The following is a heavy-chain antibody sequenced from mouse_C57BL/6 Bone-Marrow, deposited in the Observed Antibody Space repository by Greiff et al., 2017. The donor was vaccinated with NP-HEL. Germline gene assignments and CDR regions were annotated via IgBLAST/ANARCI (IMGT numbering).Heavy chain of an antibody. Sequence: QVQLQQPGAELVKPGASVKVSCQPSGYTFASFWRHWVKQRPGQGLEWIGRIHPSDSDTTYNQQFKGEATFTVDKSSSTAYMQISSLTSEDSAVYYCAINWDEIAYWGQGTLVTVSA. CDR1: GYTFASFW. D-gene: IGHD4-1*01. CDR3: AINWDEIAY. J-gene: IGHJ3*01. CDR2: IHPSDSDT. V-gene: IGHV1-74*01.